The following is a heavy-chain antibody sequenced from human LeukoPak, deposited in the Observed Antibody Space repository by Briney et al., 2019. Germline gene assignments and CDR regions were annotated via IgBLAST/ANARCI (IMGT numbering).Heavy chain of an antibody. D-gene: IGHD2-2*01. J-gene: IGHJ3*02. V-gene: IGHV1-2*02. CDR2: INPGSGGT. CDR1: GYTFTFYY. Sequence: GASVKVSCKASGYTFTFYYMYWVRQAPGQGLEWMGWINPGSGGTNYAQKFQGRVTMPRDTSISTAYMELSRLRYDDTAVYYCARGDCSSTSCYAFDIWGQGTMVTVSS. CDR3: ARGDCSSTSCYAFDI.